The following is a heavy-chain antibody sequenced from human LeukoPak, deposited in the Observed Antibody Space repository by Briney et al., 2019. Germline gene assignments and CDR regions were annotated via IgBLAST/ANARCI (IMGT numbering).Heavy chain of an antibody. Sequence: PGGSLRLSCAASGFTFSSYGMHWVRQAPGKGLEWVAVISYDGSNKYYADSVKGRFTTSRDNSKNTLYLQMNSLRAKDTAVYYCGKEGTAVAGSEYYEYGMDVWGQGTTVTVSS. CDR2: ISYDGSNK. J-gene: IGHJ6*02. V-gene: IGHV3-30*18. CDR3: GKEGTAVAGSEYYEYGMDV. D-gene: IGHD6-19*01. CDR1: GFTFSSYG.